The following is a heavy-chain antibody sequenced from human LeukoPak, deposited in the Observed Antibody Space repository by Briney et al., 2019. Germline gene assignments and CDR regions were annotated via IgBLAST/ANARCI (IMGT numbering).Heavy chain of an antibody. CDR2: INPNSGGT. V-gene: IGHV1-2*02. CDR3: ARGETDTTPNVDY. CDR1: GYTFTRYY. D-gene: IGHD1-1*01. Sequence: ASVKVSCKASGYTFTRYYMHWVRQAPGQGLEWMGWINPNSGGTNYAQKFQGRVTMTRDTSISTAYMELSRLRSDDTAVYYCARGETDTTPNVDYWGQGTLVTVSS. J-gene: IGHJ4*02.